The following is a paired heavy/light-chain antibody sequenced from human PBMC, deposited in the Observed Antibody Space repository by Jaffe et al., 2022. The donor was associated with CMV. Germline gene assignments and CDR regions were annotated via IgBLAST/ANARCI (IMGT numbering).Light chain of an antibody. CDR3: QQYNDWSPYT. CDR2: AAS. V-gene: IGKV3-15*01. CDR1: QGLSLN. J-gene: IGKJ2*01. Sequence: EIVMTQSPATLSVSPGDRATLSCRASQGLSLNLAWYQQKPGQAPRLLIYAASTRATGIPARFSGSGFGTEFTLTISSLQSEDFAVYYCQQYNDWSPYTFGQGTKLEIK.
Heavy chain of an antibody. J-gene: IGHJ6*03. CDR3: ARGVGSGYYYMDV. D-gene: IGHD3-10*01. CDR1: GGSISGHY. V-gene: IGHV4-59*11. CDR2: IYYSGST. Sequence: QVQLQESGPGLVKPSETLSLTCTVSGGSISGHYWSWIRQPPGKGLEWIGYIYYSGSTNYNPSLKSRVTISVDTSKNRFSLNLSSVTAADTAVYYCARGVGSGYYYMDVWAKGTTVTVSS.